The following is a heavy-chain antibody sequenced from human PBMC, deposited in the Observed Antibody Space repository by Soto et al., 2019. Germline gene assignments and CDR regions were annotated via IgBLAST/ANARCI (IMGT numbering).Heavy chain of an antibody. D-gene: IGHD2-21*01. Sequence: ASETLSLTCTVSGTSISSYYWSWIRQPAGKGLEWIGRIYNGLNTNYNPALKSRVTMSVDTSKNQFSLNLTSVTAADTAVYYCARVVTNWFDPWGQGTLVTVSS. CDR2: IYNGLNT. CDR3: ARVVTNWFDP. CDR1: GTSISSYY. J-gene: IGHJ5*02. V-gene: IGHV4-4*07.